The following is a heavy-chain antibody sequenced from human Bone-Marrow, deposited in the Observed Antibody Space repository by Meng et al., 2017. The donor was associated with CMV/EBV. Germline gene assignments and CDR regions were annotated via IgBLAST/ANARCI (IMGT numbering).Heavy chain of an antibody. Sequence: LSLTCAASGFMFSRYWMSWVRQAPGKGLEWVAIIKQDGSETRYVDSVKGRFTISKDSAKNTLYLHMNSLRAEDTGVYYCVRAPTTYFYDRSASDEDVWGQGTTVTVSS. J-gene: IGHJ6*02. CDR1: GFMFSRYW. CDR3: VRAPTTYFYDRSASDEDV. CDR2: IKQDGSET. D-gene: IGHD3-22*01. V-gene: IGHV3-7*01.